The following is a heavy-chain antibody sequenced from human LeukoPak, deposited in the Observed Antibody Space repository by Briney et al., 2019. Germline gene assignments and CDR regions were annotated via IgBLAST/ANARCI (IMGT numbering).Heavy chain of an antibody. D-gene: IGHD1-7*01. Sequence: PGRSLRLSCAASGFTFSSYAMHWVRQAPGKGLEWVAVISYDGSNKYYADSVKGRLTISRDNSKNTLYLQMNSLRAEDTAVYYCARDLPVTGTLDYWGQGTLVTVSS. J-gene: IGHJ4*02. CDR1: GFTFSSYA. V-gene: IGHV3-30*04. CDR3: ARDLPVTGTLDY. CDR2: ISYDGSNK.